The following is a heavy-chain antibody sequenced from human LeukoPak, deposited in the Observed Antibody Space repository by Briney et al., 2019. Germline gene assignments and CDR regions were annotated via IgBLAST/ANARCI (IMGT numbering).Heavy chain of an antibody. V-gene: IGHV4-34*01. J-gene: IGHJ1*01. CDR2: INHSGST. Sequence: SETLSLTCAVYGGSFSGYYWSWVRQPPGKGLEWIGEINHSGSTNYNPSLKSRVTISVDTSKNQFSLKLSSVTAADTAVYYCARGSSYGSGSYRSEYFQHWGQGTLVTVSS. D-gene: IGHD3-10*01. CDR3: ARGSSYGSGSYRSEYFQH. CDR1: GGSFSGYY.